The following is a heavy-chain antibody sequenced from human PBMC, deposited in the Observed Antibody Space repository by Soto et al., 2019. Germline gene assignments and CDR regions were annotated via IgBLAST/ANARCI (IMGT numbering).Heavy chain of an antibody. D-gene: IGHD3-16*01. CDR1: GGTFSSYA. CDR3: ASWGGGYYDYVGGSSGAFDI. CDR2: IIPIFGTA. V-gene: IGHV1-69*01. J-gene: IGHJ3*02. Sequence: QVQLVQSGAEVKKPGSSVKVSCKASGGTFSSYAISWVRQAPGQGLEWMGGIIPIFGTANYAQKFQGRVTITADESASTAYMELSSLSSEDTAVYYCASWGGGYYDYVGGSSGAFDIWGQGTMVTVSS.